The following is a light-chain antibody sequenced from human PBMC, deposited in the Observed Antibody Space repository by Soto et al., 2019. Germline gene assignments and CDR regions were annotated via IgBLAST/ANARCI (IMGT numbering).Light chain of an antibody. V-gene: IGLV1-44*01. CDR2: SDN. CDR1: SSSIGSNT. Sequence: QSVLTQPPSASATPGQTVTISCSGSSSSIGSNTVNWYQHLPGTAPKVLIYSDNQRPSGVPDRFSGSKSGTSASLAISGLQSEDEADYYCAAWDDSLNGPVFGGGTKVTVL. CDR3: AAWDDSLNGPV. J-gene: IGLJ3*02.